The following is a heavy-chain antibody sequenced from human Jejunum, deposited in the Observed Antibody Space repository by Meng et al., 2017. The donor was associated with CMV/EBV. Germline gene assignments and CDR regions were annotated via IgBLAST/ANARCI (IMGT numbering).Heavy chain of an antibody. CDR1: GFTFHTYS. CDR3: TRALDY. J-gene: IGHJ4*02. CDR2: IRYDGGER. V-gene: IGHV3-7*04. Sequence: SLKISCAASGFTFHTYSMNWVRQAPGRGLEWVANIRYDGGERYYVNSVEGRFFIYRDNARNTLYLQMNSLRGDDSAIYYCTRALDYWGQGTPVTVSS.